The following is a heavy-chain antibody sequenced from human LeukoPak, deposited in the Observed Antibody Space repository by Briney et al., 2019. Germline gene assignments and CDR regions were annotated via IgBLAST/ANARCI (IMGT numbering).Heavy chain of an antibody. V-gene: IGHV3-73*01. J-gene: IGHJ4*02. CDR3: TRHLDEYYDFWSGYYRLFDY. Sequence: GGSLRLSCAASGFTFSSYWMSWVRQASGKGLEWVGRIRSKANSYATAYAASVKGRFTISRDDSKNTAYLQMNSLKTEDTAVYYCTRHLDEYYDFWSGYYRLFDYWGQGTLVTVSS. CDR1: GFTFSSYW. CDR2: IRSKANSYAT. D-gene: IGHD3-3*01.